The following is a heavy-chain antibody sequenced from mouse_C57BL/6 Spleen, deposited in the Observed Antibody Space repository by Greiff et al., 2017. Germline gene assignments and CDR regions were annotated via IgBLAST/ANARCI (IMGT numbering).Heavy chain of an antibody. J-gene: IGHJ3*01. V-gene: IGHV1-15*01. Sequence: QVQLQQSGAELVRPGASVTLSCKASGYTFTDYEMHWVKQTPVHGLEWIGAIDPETGGTAYNQKFKGKAKLTADKSSSTAYMELRSLTSEDSAFDYCTRSRLLFRWFAYWGQGTLVTVSA. CDR3: TRSRLLFRWFAY. CDR1: GYTFTDYE. CDR2: IDPETGGT.